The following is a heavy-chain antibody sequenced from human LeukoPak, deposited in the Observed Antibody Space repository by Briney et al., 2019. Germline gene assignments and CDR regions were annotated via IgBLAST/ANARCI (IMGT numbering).Heavy chain of an antibody. CDR3: ARASVHYYYGMDV. CDR1: GFTFSSYW. V-gene: IGHV3-7*01. Sequence: PGGSLRLSCAASGFTFSSYWMSWVRQAPGKGLEWVANIKQGGSEKYYVDSVKGRFTISRDNAKNSLYLQMNSLRAEDTAVYYCARASVHYYYGMDVWGQGTTVTVSS. CDR2: IKQGGSEK. J-gene: IGHJ6*02.